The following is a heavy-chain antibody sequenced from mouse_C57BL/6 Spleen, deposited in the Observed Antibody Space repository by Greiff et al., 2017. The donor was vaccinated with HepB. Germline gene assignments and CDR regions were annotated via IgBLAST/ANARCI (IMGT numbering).Heavy chain of an antibody. J-gene: IGHJ2*01. V-gene: IGHV1-64*01. CDR3: ARSTVVAGGFDY. D-gene: IGHD1-1*01. CDR1: GYTFTSYW. Sequence: VQLQQPGAELVKPGASVKLSCKASGYTFTSYWMHWVKQRPGQGLEWIGMIHPNSGSTNYNEKFKSKATLTVDKSSSTAYMQLSSLTSEDSAVYYCARSTVVAGGFDYWGQGTTLTVSS. CDR2: IHPNSGST.